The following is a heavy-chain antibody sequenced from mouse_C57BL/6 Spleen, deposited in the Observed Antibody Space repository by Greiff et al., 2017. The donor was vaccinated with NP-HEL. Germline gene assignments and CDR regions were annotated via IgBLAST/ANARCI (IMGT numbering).Heavy chain of an antibody. CDR2: ICSGGST. CDR3: GRKHYAMDY. CDR1: GFSLTGYG. V-gene: IGHV2-2*01. Sequence: VKLVESGPGLVQPSQCLSITCTVSGFSLTGYGVHWVRQSPGKGLEWLGVICSGGSTDYYAAFISRLSISKDNSKIQVFFKMISLQDADTAIYYSGRKHYAMDYWGQGTSVTVSS. J-gene: IGHJ4*01.